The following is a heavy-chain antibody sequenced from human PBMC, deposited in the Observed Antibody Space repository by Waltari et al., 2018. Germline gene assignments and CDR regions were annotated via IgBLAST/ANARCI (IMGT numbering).Heavy chain of an antibody. CDR3: ARERDFWSGYYRNWFDP. CDR2: IYYSGST. CDR1: GGSISSSSYY. Sequence: QLQLQESGPGLVKPSETLSLTCTVSGGSISSSSYYWGWIRQPPGKGLEWIGSIYYSGSTYYIPSLQTRVTISVDTSNNQFSLKLSSVTAADTAVYYCARERDFWSGYYRNWFDPWGQGTLVTVSS. D-gene: IGHD3-3*01. J-gene: IGHJ5*02. V-gene: IGHV4-39*07.